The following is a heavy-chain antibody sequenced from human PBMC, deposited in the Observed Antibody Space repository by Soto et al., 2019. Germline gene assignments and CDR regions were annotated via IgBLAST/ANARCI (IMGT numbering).Heavy chain of an antibody. Sequence: ASVKVSCKASGGAFSSFALSWVRQAPGEGLEWMGGVIPIFGTTNYAQKFQGRLTITADESTSTAYMELSSLRSEDTAVYYCARIVSYYDSSGWGVFDYWGQGTLVTVSS. CDR1: GGAFSSFA. D-gene: IGHD3-22*01. V-gene: IGHV1-69*13. CDR3: ARIVSYYDSSGWGVFDY. CDR2: VIPIFGTT. J-gene: IGHJ4*02.